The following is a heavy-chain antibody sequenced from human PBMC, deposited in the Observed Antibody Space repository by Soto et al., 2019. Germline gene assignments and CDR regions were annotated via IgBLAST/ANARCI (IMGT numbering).Heavy chain of an antibody. CDR2: ISYDGSNK. V-gene: IGHV3-30*18. D-gene: IGHD5-12*01. Sequence: GGSLRLSCAASGFTFSSYGMHWVRQAPGKGLEWVAVISYDGSNKYYADSVKGRFTISRDNSKNTLYLQMNSLRAEDTAVYYCAKETYSGYDFDDYWGQGTLVTAPQ. J-gene: IGHJ4*02. CDR3: AKETYSGYDFDDY. CDR1: GFTFSSYG.